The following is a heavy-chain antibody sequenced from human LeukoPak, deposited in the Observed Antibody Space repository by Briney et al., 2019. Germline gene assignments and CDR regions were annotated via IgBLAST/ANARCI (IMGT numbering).Heavy chain of an antibody. CDR1: GASINYYY. D-gene: IGHD3-22*01. V-gene: IGHV4-59*01. Sequence: SETLSLTCTVSGASINYYYWTWIRQPPGKGLEWIAYIYYSGTTNYNPSFRSRVTLSADTSKSQISLRLSSVTAADTAVYFCARKDNSGKGPYSYDVWGQGTLVTVSS. J-gene: IGHJ4*02. CDR2: IYYSGTT. CDR3: ARKDNSGKGPYSYDV.